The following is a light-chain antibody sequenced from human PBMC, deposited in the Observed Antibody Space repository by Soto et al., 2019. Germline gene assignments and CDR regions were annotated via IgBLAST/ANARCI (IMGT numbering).Light chain of an antibody. J-gene: IGLJ3*02. CDR1: SSDVGAYKY. CDR3: TSYVGSNIWV. V-gene: IGLV2-8*01. CDR2: EVS. Sequence: QSALTQPPSASGSPGQSVTISCTGTSSDVGAYKYVSWYQQYPGKAPKPRIYEVSKRPSGVPDRFSGSKSGNTASLTVSGLQAEDEADYYCTSYVGSNIWVFGGGTKLTVL.